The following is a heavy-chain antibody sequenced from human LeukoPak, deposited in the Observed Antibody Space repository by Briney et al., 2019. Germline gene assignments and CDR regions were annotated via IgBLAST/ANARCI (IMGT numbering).Heavy chain of an antibody. Sequence: AGGSLRLSCTASGFTFSSYAMHWVRQAPGKGLEWVAVISYDGSNKYYADSVKGRFTISRDNSKNTLYLQMNSLRAEDTAVYYCARVSRIAAPSDYWGQGTLVTVSS. D-gene: IGHD6-13*01. V-gene: IGHV3-30-3*01. CDR3: ARVSRIAAPSDY. CDR1: GFTFSSYA. J-gene: IGHJ4*02. CDR2: ISYDGSNK.